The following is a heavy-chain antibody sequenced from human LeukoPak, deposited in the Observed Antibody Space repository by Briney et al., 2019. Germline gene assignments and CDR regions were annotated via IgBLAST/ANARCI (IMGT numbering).Heavy chain of an antibody. V-gene: IGHV4-4*07. CDR1: GGSISSYY. CDR3: ARSSYGSGSSGFDP. Sequence: PSETLSLTCTVSGGSISSYYWSWIRQPAGKGLEWIGRIYTSGSTNYNPSLKSRVTMSVDTSKNQFSLKLSSVTAADTAVYHCARSSYGSGSSGFDPWGQGTLVTVSS. J-gene: IGHJ5*02. D-gene: IGHD3-10*01. CDR2: IYTSGST.